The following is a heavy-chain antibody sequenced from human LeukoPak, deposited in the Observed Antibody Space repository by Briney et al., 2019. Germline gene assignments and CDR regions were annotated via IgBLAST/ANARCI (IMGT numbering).Heavy chain of an antibody. V-gene: IGHV3-66*01. J-gene: IGHJ4*02. Sequence: GGSLRLSCAASEFSVCSNYMTWVRQAPEKGLEWVAHIYSGGSTYYADSVKGRFTISRNNSENMLYHQKNSLRVEDRAVLYWARGPSGYHNPGGQGTLVTVSS. CDR1: EFSVCSNY. CDR3: ARGPSGYHNP. CDR2: IYSGGST. D-gene: IGHD5-12*01.